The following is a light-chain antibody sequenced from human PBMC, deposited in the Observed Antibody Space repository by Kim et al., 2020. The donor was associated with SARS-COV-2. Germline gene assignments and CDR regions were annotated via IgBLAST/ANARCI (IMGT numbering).Light chain of an antibody. Sequence: QLVLTQSPSASASLGASVKLTCTLSSGHSAYVVAWHQQPPGKGPRFLMSVKSDGTNIKGDDIPDRFSGSSSGAERYLTISRLQSDDEADYFCQSWVTGTRVFGGGTKLTVL. CDR3: QSWVTGTRV. J-gene: IGLJ3*02. V-gene: IGLV4-69*01. CDR1: SGHSAYV. CDR2: VKSDGTN.